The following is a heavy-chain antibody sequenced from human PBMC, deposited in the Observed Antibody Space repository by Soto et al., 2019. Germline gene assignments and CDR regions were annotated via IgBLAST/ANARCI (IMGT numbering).Heavy chain of an antibody. D-gene: IGHD3-10*01. CDR1: GFTFTSYW. V-gene: IGHV3-74*01. J-gene: IGHJ6*03. CDR2: INPDGSSI. CDR3: AMVLRGDYYMEV. Sequence: EVQLVESGGGLVQPGESLRLSCAASGFTFTSYWMHWVRQAPGKGLVWVSRINPDGSSISYADSVKGRFTISRDNAKNTLYLQMISLRAEGTAVYYCAMVLRGDYYMEVWGKGTTVTVSS.